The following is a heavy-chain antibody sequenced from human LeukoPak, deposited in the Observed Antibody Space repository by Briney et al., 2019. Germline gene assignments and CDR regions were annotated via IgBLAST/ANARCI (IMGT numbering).Heavy chain of an antibody. V-gene: IGHV3-23*01. CDR2: ISGSGGST. J-gene: IGHJ4*02. CDR1: GFTFSSYA. Sequence: GGSLRLSCAASGFTFSSYAMSWVRQAPGKGLEWVSAISGSGGSTYYADSVKGRFTISRDNSKNTLYLQMNSLRAEDTAVYYCARDPVSYYDFWSGYSYYFDYWGQGTLVTVSS. D-gene: IGHD3-3*01. CDR3: ARDPVSYYDFWSGYSYYFDY.